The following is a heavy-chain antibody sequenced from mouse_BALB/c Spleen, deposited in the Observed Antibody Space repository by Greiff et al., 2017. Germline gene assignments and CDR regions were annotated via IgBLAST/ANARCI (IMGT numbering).Heavy chain of an antibody. D-gene: IGHD2-3*01. V-gene: IGHV3-6*02. J-gene: IGHJ1*01. CDR1: GYSITSGYY. CDR3: ASMWLLGYFDV. Sequence: EVQLMESGPGLVKPSQSLSLTCSVTGYSITSGYYWNWIRQFPGNKLEWMGYISYDGSNNYNPSLKNRISITRDTSKNQFFLKLNSVTTEDTATYYCASMWLLGYFDVWGAGTTVTVSS. CDR2: ISYDGSN.